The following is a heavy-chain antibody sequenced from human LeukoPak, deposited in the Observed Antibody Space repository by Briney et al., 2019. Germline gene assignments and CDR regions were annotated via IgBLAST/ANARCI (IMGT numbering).Heavy chain of an antibody. CDR3: AKDMITFGGVIVPTFDY. Sequence: PGGSLRLSCAASGFTFDDYAMHWVRQAPGKGLEWVSGISWNSGSIGYADSVKGRFTISRDNATNSLYLQMNSLRAEDTALYYCAKDMITFGGVIVPTFDYWGQGTLVTVSS. V-gene: IGHV3-9*01. CDR1: GFTFDDYA. D-gene: IGHD3-16*02. CDR2: ISWNSGSI. J-gene: IGHJ4*02.